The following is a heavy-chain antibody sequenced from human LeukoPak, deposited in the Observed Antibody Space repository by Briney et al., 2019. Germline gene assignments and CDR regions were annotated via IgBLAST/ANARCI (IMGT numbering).Heavy chain of an antibody. D-gene: IGHD2/OR15-2a*01. J-gene: IGHJ5*02. Sequence: GGSLRLSCAASGFTFSSYAMNWVRQAPGKGLEWVAGISSGDRTFHAESVKGRFTISRDKSKDTLYLQMNSLRAEDTAVYYCAKDQNFASWFDPWGQGTLVTVSS. CDR2: ISSGDRT. CDR1: GFTFSSYA. CDR3: AKDQNFASWFDP. V-gene: IGHV3-23*01.